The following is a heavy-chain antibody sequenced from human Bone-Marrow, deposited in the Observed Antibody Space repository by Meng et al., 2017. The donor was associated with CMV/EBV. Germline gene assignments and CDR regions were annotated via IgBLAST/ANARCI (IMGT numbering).Heavy chain of an antibody. CDR3: ASSFSGGSSGWWEY. V-gene: IGHV3-23*01. CDR1: GFIFSNYA. CDR2: ISGSRDNT. D-gene: IGHD6-19*01. Sequence: GESLKISCAASGFIFSNYAMSWVRQAPGKGLEWVSVISGSRDNTYYADSVKGRFTISRDNAKNSLYLQMNSLRAEDTAVYYCASSFSGGSSGWWEYWGQGTLVTVSS. J-gene: IGHJ4*02.